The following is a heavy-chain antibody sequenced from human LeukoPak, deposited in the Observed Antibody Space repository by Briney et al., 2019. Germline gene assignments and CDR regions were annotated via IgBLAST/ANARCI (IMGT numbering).Heavy chain of an antibody. D-gene: IGHD6-13*01. J-gene: IGHJ4*02. CDR3: VRDRFSSKWYVFDY. Sequence: ASVKVSCKASGYTFITYSIHWVRQAPGQGLEWMGWINTNTGNPTYAQDFTGRFVFSFDTSVSTAYLQISSLKAEDNAVYYCVRDRFSSKWYVFDYWGQGTLVTVSS. CDR1: GYTFITYS. CDR2: INTNTGNP. V-gene: IGHV7-4-1*02.